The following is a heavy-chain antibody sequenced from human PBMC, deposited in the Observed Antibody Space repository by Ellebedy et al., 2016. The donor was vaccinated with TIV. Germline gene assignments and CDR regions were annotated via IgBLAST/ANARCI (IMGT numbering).Heavy chain of an antibody. Sequence: ASVKVSXXTSGYTLTSYGITWVRRAPGQGLEWMGWINVYSGHTNYARKLQGRVTMTTDTATSTAYMELTSLRSDDTAVYYCARGGQNYFGYWGQGTLVTVSS. CDR2: INVYSGHT. V-gene: IGHV1-18*04. CDR1: GYTLTSYG. J-gene: IGHJ4*02. CDR3: ARGGQNYFGY.